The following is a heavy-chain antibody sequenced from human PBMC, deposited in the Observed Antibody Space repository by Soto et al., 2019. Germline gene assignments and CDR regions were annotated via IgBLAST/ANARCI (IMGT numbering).Heavy chain of an antibody. CDR3: TRARAGVPAAMDYYYYYGMDV. CDR2: IRSKAYGGTT. J-gene: IGHJ6*02. CDR1: GFAFDDYA. D-gene: IGHD2-2*01. Sequence: EVQLVESGGGLVQPGQSLRLSCTASGFAFDDYAMSWFRQAPGKGLEWVGFIRSKAYGGTTEYAASVKGRFTISRDDSKSIAYLQMNSLKTEDTAVYYCTRARAGVPAAMDYYYYYGMDVWGQGTTVTVSS. V-gene: IGHV3-49*03.